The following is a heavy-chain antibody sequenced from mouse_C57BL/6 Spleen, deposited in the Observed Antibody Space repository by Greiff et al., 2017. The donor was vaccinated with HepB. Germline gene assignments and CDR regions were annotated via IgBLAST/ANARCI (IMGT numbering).Heavy chain of an antibody. CDR3: ARGSLYDYDGYAMDY. CDR2: INPNNGGT. D-gene: IGHD2-4*01. J-gene: IGHJ4*01. CDR1: GYTFTDYN. Sequence: EVQGVESGPELVKPGASVKMSCKASGYTFTDYNMHWVKQSHGKSLEWIGYINPNNGGTSYNQKFKGKATLTVNKSSSTAYMELRSLTSEDSAVYYCARGSLYDYDGYAMDYWGQGTSVTVSS. V-gene: IGHV1-22*01.